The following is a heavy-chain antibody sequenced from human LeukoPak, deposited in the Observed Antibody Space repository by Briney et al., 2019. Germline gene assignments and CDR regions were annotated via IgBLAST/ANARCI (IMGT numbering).Heavy chain of an antibody. V-gene: IGHV3-69-1*02. CDR3: ATLWFGESKSDY. D-gene: IGHD3-10*01. CDR1: GFTFKDYY. CDR2: ISRGYTI. J-gene: IGHJ4*02. Sequence: GGSLRLSCEASGFTFKDYYMSWVRQAPGKGLEWVSYISRGYTIYYAASVKGRFTISRDNAKNSLYLQMHSLRAEDTAVYYCATLWFGESKSDYWGQGTLVTVSS.